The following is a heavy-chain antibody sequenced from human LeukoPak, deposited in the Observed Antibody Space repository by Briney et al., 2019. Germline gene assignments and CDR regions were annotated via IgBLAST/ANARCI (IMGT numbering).Heavy chain of an antibody. Sequence: GGSLRLSCAASGFTFSSYWMSWGRQAPGKGLEWVANIKQDGSEKYYVDSVKGRFTISRDNAKNSLYLQMNSLRAEDTAVYYCARDGYCSGGSCYAFDPWGQGTLVTVSS. D-gene: IGHD2-15*01. V-gene: IGHV3-7*01. CDR3: ARDGYCSGGSCYAFDP. J-gene: IGHJ5*02. CDR1: GFTFSSYW. CDR2: IKQDGSEK.